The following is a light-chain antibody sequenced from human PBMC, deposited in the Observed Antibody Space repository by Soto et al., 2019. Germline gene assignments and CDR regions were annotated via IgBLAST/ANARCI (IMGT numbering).Light chain of an antibody. CDR3: QQYNNWPWT. Sequence: EIALTQSPGTLSLSPGERATLSCRASQSVTNSHLAWYQQKPGQAPRLLIYGASTRATGIPARFSGSGSGTEFTLTISSLQSEDFAVYYCQQYNNWPWTFGQGTKVDI. CDR2: GAS. J-gene: IGKJ1*01. V-gene: IGKV3D-15*01. CDR1: QSVTNSH.